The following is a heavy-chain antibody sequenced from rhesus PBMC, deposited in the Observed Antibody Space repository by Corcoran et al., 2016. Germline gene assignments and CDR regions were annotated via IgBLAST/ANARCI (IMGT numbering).Heavy chain of an antibody. V-gene: IGHV5-2*01. J-gene: IGHJ6*01. CDR1: GYSFTSYG. Sequence: EVQLVQSVAEVKRPGESLKISCTTSGYSFTSYGISWVRPVPGKGLEWIGAIDPSDSDTTHSPSFQVQVTISADKSIITAYLQGSSLKASDSATYYCAKRGSREYGLDSWGQGVVVTVSS. CDR3: AKRGSREYGLDS. CDR2: IDPSDSDT. D-gene: IGHD4-29*01.